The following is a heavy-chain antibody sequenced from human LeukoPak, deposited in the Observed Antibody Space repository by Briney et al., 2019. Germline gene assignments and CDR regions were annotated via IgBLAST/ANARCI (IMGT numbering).Heavy chain of an antibody. V-gene: IGHV1-2*02. CDR1: GYTFTGYY. J-gene: IGHJ3*02. Sequence: ASVNVSCKASGYTFTGYYMHWVRQAPGQGLEWMGWINPNSGGTNYAQKFQGRVTMTRDTSIGTAYMELSRLRSDDTAVYYCASVLMTTVTTYVTDAFDIWGQGTMVTVSS. CDR2: INPNSGGT. D-gene: IGHD4-17*01. CDR3: ASVLMTTVTTYVTDAFDI.